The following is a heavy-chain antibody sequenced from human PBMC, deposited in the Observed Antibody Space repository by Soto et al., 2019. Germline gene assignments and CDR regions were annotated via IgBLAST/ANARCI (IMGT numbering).Heavy chain of an antibody. CDR2: ISSSSSYI. J-gene: IGHJ6*02. Sequence: GGSLRLSCAASGFTFSSYSMNWVRQAPGKGLEWVSSISSSSSYIYYADSVKGRFTISRDNAKNSLYLQMNSLRAEDTAVYYCARGDSSSLLGVQIYYYGMDVWGQGTTVTVSS. CDR1: GFTFSSYS. V-gene: IGHV3-21*01. CDR3: ARGDSSSLLGVQIYYYGMDV. D-gene: IGHD6-6*01.